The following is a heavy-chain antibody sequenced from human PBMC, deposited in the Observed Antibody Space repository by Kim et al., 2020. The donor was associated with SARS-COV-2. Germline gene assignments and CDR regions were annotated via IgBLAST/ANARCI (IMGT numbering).Heavy chain of an antibody. CDR3: ARGSPVVVPAAMRRWIRWFDP. CDR2: INHSGST. V-gene: IGHV4-34*01. J-gene: IGHJ5*02. Sequence: SETLSLTCAVYGGSFSGYYWSWIRQPPGKGLEWIGEINHSGSTNYNPSLKSRVTISVDTSKNQFSLKLSSVTAADTAVYYCARGSPVVVPAAMRRWIRWFDPWGQGTLVTVSS. CDR1: GGSFSGYY. D-gene: IGHD2-2*01.